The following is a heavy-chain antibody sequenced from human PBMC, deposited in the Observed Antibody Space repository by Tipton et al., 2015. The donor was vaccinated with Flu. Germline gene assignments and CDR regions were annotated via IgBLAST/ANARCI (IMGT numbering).Heavy chain of an antibody. D-gene: IGHD3-10*01. Sequence: TLSLTCAVYGGSFSGYYWSWIRQPPGKGLEWIGEINHSGSTNYNPSLKSRVTISVDTSKNQFSLKLSSVTAADTAVYYCARGSRWYGSGSYFPLFDYWGQGTLVTVSS. CDR2: INHSGST. V-gene: IGHV4-34*01. J-gene: IGHJ4*02. CDR1: GGSFSGYY. CDR3: ARGSRWYGSGSYFPLFDY.